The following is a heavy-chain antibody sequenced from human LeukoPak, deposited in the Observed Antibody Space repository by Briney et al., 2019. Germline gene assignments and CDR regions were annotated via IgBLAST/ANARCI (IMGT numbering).Heavy chain of an antibody. J-gene: IGHJ4*02. V-gene: IGHV3-23*01. CDR3: AKVSHSSGYYYWDY. D-gene: IGHD3-22*01. CDR1: GFTFSGYA. CDR2: ISGSGGST. Sequence: GGSLRLSCAASGFTFSGYAMSWVRQAPGKGLEWVSAISGSGGSTYYADSVKGRFTISRDNSKNTLYLQMNSLRAEDTAVYYCAKVSHSSGYYYWDYWGQGILVTVSS.